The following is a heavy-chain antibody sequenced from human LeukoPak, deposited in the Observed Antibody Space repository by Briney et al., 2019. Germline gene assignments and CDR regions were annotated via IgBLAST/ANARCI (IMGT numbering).Heavy chain of an antibody. CDR3: ARGITRATVTSAPALYY. CDR1: GGTFSSYA. V-gene: IGHV1-2*06. Sequence: LWASVTVSCKASGGTFSSYAISWVRQAPGQGLEWMGRINPNSGGTNYAQKFQGRVTMTRDTSISTAYMELSRLRSDDTAVYYCARGITRATVTSAPALYYWGQGTLVTVSS. D-gene: IGHD4-17*01. CDR2: INPNSGGT. J-gene: IGHJ4*02.